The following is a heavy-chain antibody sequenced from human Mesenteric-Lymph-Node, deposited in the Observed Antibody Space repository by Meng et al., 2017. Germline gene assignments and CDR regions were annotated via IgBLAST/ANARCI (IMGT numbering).Heavy chain of an antibody. V-gene: IGHV3-72*01. CDR3: ARFSRDGGKTGMDV. CDR2: SRNKANSYTT. J-gene: IGHJ6*02. CDR1: GLTFSDHY. D-gene: IGHD3-16*01. Sequence: GGSLRLSCAVSGLTFSDHYVDWVRQAPGKGLEWVGRSRNKANSYTTEYAASVKGRFIIVRDDSKSSVFLQMDSLKTEDTAVYYCARFSRDGGKTGMDVWGQGTTVTVSS.